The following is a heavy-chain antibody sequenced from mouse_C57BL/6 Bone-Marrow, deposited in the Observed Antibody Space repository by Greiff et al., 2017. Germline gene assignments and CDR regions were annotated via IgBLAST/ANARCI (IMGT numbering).Heavy chain of an antibody. CDR3: ARSYGDYGNYVSYWYFDV. Sequence: QVQLQQSGAELARPGASVKLSCKASGYTFTSYGISWVKQRTGQGLEWIGEIYPRSGNTYYNEKFKGKATLPADKSSSTAYMELRSLTSEDSAVYFCARSYGDYGNYVSYWYFDVWGTGTTVTVSS. CDR2: IYPRSGNT. D-gene: IGHD2-1*01. V-gene: IGHV1-81*01. J-gene: IGHJ1*03. CDR1: GYTFTSYG.